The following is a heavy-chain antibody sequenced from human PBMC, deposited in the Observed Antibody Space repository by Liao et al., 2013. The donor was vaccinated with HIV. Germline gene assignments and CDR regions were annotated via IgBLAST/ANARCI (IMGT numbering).Heavy chain of an antibody. CDR3: VRDLGATMTPLGWSDAFDI. J-gene: IGHJ3*02. CDR1: GGSVSSGSYY. Sequence: QAQLQESGPGLVKPSQTLSLTCTVSGGSVSSGSYYWNWIRQPAGKGLEWIGHIYTSGSTNYNPSLKSRVTMSVDTSKNQFSLKLSSVTAADTAVFYCVRDLGATMTPLGWSDAFDIWGQGTMVTVSS. D-gene: IGHD1-26*01. V-gene: IGHV4-61*02. CDR2: IYTSGST.